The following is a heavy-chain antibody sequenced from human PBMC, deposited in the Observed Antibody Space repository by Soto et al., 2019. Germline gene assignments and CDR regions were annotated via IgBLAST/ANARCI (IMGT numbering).Heavy chain of an antibody. D-gene: IGHD6-19*01. CDR2: IKQDGSEK. CDR1: AFTFSSYW. Sequence: GGALRLSCAASAFTFSSYWMTWVRQAPGKGLEWVANIKQDGSEKYYADSVKGRFTISRDNAKKSLSLQMNSLRAEDTAVYYCARLSSSGWDTDYWGQGTLVTVSS. CDR3: ARLSSSGWDTDY. V-gene: IGHV3-7*03. J-gene: IGHJ4*02.